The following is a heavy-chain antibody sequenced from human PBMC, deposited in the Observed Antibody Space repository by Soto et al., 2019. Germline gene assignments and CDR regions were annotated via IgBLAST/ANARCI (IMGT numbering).Heavy chain of an antibody. CDR2: IYYRGNA. J-gene: IGHJ4*02. CDR3: AGWGGLAPISYSFDF. V-gene: IGHV4-39*01. D-gene: IGHD3-16*01. CDR1: DDSINSDKYY. Sequence: SETLSLTCSVSDDSINSDKYYWGWIRQPPGKGLEWIGSIYYRGNAYYNPSLQTRVTISLDKSKSQFSLKLNSVTAADPAVYFCAGWGGLAPISYSFDFWGRGARATASP.